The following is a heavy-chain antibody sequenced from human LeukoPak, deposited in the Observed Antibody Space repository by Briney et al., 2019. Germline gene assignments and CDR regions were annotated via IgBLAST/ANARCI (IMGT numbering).Heavy chain of an antibody. CDR2: IYSGGST. CDR1: GFTVSSNY. V-gene: IGHV3-66*02. D-gene: IGHD6-6*01. J-gene: IGHJ4*02. Sequence: GGSLRLSCAASGFTVSSNYMSWVRQAPGKGLEWVSVIYSGGSTYYADSVKGRFTISRDNSKNTLYLQMNSLRAEDTAVYYCAKRAARLEYYFDYWGQGTLVTVSS. CDR3: AKRAARLEYYFDY.